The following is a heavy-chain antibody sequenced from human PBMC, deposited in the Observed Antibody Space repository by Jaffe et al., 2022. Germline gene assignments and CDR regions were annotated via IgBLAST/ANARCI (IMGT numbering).Heavy chain of an antibody. CDR2: IYHSGST. CDR3: ARVEMTTVTTPLYYFDY. J-gene: IGHJ4*02. CDR1: GGSISSSNW. V-gene: IGHV4-4*02. D-gene: IGHD4-17*01. Sequence: QVQLQESGPGLVKPSGTLSLTCAVSGGSISSSNWWSWVRQPPGKGLEWIGEIYHSGSTNYNPSLKSRVTISVDKSKNQFSLKLSSVTAADTAVYYCARVEMTTVTTPLYYFDYWGQGTLVTVSS.